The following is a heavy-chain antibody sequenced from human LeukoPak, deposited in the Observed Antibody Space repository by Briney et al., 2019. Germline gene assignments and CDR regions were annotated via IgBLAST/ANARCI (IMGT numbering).Heavy chain of an antibody. CDR2: IYSSERT. CDR1: GGSISGDY. V-gene: IGHV4-59*12. Sequence: SETLSLTCTVSGGSISGDYWSWIRQPPGKGRGWSGYIYSSERTDYNPCLKSRVTISLDTSKNQFSLELNALTATGTPFYSWSRPSARSWVYRRQGTQV. J-gene: IGHJ4*02. CDR3: SRPSARSWVY. D-gene: IGHD6-13*01.